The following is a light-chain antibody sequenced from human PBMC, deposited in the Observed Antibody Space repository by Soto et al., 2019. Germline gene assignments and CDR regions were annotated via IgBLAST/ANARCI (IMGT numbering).Light chain of an antibody. CDR2: EVS. J-gene: IGLJ2*01. V-gene: IGLV2-14*01. CDR1: SSDVDYYNY. Sequence: QPVLTQPASVSGSPGQSITISCTGTSSDVDYYNYVSWYQQHPGKAPKLMIYEVSNRPSGVSNRFSGSKSGNTASLTISGLQAEDEADYYCSSYARNRDVLFGGGTKVTVL. CDR3: SSYARNRDVL.